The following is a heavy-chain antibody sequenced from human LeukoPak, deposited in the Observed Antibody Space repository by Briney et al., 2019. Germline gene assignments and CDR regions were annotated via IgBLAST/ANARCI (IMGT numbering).Heavy chain of an antibody. CDR2: IYTSGSS. CDR3: ARDRGWRYSGTYDY. D-gene: IGHD1-26*01. J-gene: IGHJ4*02. V-gene: IGHV4-4*07. CDR1: GGSISNYY. Sequence: SETLSLTCTVSGGSISNYYWSWIRQPAGKGLEWIGRIYTSGSSNYSPSLKSRITMSIDTSKNQFSLKLSSVTAADTAVYFCARDRGWRYSGTYDYGGQGALVTVPS.